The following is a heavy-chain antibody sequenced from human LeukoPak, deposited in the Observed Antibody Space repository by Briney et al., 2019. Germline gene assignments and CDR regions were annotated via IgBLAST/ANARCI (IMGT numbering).Heavy chain of an antibody. V-gene: IGHV3-21*01. CDR3: AKDRRNSYYYDSSGLNY. CDR1: GFTFSSYS. Sequence: GGSLRLSCAASGFTFSSYSMNWVRQAPGKGLEWVSSISSSSSYIYYADSVKGRFTISRDNAKNSLYLQMNSLRAEDTAVYYCAKDRRNSYYYDSSGLNYWGQGTLVTVSS. J-gene: IGHJ4*02. D-gene: IGHD3-22*01. CDR2: ISSSSSYI.